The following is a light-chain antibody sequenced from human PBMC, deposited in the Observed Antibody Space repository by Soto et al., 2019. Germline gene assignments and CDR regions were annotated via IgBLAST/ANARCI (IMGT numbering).Light chain of an antibody. CDR1: SSDVGAYNS. V-gene: IGLV2-14*01. CDR2: EVS. J-gene: IGLJ1*01. CDR3: SSYTSSSTRV. Sequence: QSALTQPASVSGSPGQSITISCTGTSSDVGAYNSVSWYQQHPGKAPKLMIYEVSNRPSGVSNRFSGSKSGNTASLTISGLQAGDEADYYCSSYTSSSTRVFGSGTKVTVL.